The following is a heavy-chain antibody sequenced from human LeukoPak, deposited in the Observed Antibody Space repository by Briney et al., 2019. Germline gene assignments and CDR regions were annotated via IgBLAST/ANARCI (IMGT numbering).Heavy chain of an antibody. CDR3: ARLATNGGYGY. V-gene: IGHV3-21*01. Sequence: GGSLRLSCAASGFTFSSYSMNWVRQAPGKGLEWVSSISSSSSYIYYAGSVKGRFTISRNNAKNSLYLQMNSLRTEDTAVYYCARLATNGGYGYWGQGTLVTVSS. D-gene: IGHD5-12*01. CDR2: ISSSSSYI. CDR1: GFTFSSYS. J-gene: IGHJ4*02.